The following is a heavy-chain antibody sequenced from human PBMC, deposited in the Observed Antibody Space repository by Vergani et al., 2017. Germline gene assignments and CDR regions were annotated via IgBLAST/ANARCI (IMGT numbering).Heavy chain of an antibody. D-gene: IGHD4-23*01. J-gene: IGHJ4*02. CDR1: GFTFSSYS. V-gene: IGHV3-21*01. Sequence: EVQLVESGGGLVKPGGSLRLSCAASGFTFSSYSMNWVRQAPGKGLEWVSSISSSSSYIYYADSVKGRFTISRDNAKNSLYLQMNSLRAEDTAVYYCARYPSYGGNLYGDYWGQGTLVTVSS. CDR3: ARYPSYGGNLYGDY. CDR2: ISSSSSYI.